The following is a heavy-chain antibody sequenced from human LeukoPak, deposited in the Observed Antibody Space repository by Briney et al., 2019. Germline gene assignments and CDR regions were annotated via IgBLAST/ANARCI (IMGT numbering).Heavy chain of an antibody. CDR3: TRHEGARDSSGYVDY. CDR2: IRSKANSYAT. J-gene: IGHJ4*02. D-gene: IGHD3-22*01. CDR1: GFTFSAYA. Sequence: GGSLRLSCEASGFTFSAYAMHWVRQASGKGLEWVGRIRSKANSYATAYAASVKGRFTISRDDSKNTAYLQMNSLKTEDTAVYYCTRHEGARDSSGYVDYWGQGTLVTVSS. V-gene: IGHV3-73*01.